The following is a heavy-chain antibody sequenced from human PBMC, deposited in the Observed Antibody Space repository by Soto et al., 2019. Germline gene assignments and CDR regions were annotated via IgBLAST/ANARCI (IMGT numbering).Heavy chain of an antibody. CDR2: IYWDDDK. J-gene: IGHJ4*02. Sequence: QITLKESGPTLVKPTQTLTLTCTFSGFSLSTSGVGVGWIRQPPAQALEWLALIYWDDDKRYSPSLKSRLTITKDTSKNQVVLTMTNMDPVDTATYDCAHRPSYCSGGSCYSGFDYWGQGTLVTVSS. D-gene: IGHD2-15*01. V-gene: IGHV2-5*02. CDR1: GFSLSTSGVG. CDR3: AHRPSYCSGGSCYSGFDY.